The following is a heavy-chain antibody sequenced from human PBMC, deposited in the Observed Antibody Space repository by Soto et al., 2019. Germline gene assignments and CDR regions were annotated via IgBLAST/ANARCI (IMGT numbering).Heavy chain of an antibody. CDR3: AKDHTIFESFVGY. CDR2: ISYEGRNK. CDR1: GFTFSSYG. V-gene: IGHV3-30*18. J-gene: IGHJ4*02. D-gene: IGHD3-3*01. Sequence: QVQLVESGGGVVQPGRSLRLSCAASGFTFSSYGMHWVRQAPGKGLEWVAVISYEGRNKDYADSVKGRFTISRDNSKNTLYLQMNSLRAEDTAVYYCAKDHTIFESFVGYWGQGTLVTVSS.